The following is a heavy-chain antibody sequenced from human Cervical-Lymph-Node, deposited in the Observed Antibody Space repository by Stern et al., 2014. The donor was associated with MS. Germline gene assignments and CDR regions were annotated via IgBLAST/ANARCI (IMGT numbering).Heavy chain of an antibody. J-gene: IGHJ6*02. V-gene: IGHV4-59*01. CDR1: GGSISSYY. Sequence: QLQLQESGPGLVKPSETLSLTCTVSGGSISSYYWSWIRHLPGKGLEWIGHTYYSGSTNYNPSLKRRVTISVDTSKNQFSLKLSSVTAADTAVYYCARGYYDFWSGYSGTYYYYGMDVWGQGTPVTVSS. CDR2: TYYSGST. D-gene: IGHD3-3*01. CDR3: ARGYYDFWSGYSGTYYYYGMDV.